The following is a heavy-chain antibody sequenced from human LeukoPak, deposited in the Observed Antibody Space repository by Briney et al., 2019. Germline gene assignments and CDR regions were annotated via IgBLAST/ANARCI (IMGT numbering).Heavy chain of an antibody. J-gene: IGHJ2*01. CDR3: ARGIRINWYFDL. CDR2: INPNNGGT. V-gene: IGHV1-2*02. CDR1: GYTFTDYY. Sequence: PLASVKVSCKASGYTFTDYYMHWVRQAPGQGLEWMGWINPNNGGTNYAQKFQGRVTMTRDTSISTAYMEMSRLKSDDTAVYYCARGIRINWYFDLWGRGTLVTVSS. D-gene: IGHD2/OR15-2a*01.